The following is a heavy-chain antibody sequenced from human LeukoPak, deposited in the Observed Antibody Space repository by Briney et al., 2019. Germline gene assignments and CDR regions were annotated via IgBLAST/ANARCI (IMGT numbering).Heavy chain of an antibody. CDR1: GFTVSSNY. D-gene: IGHD2-2*01. V-gene: IGHV3-53*01. Sequence: PGGSLRLSCAASGFTVSSNYMSWVRQAPQKGLEWVSVIYSGGRTYYAESVKGRFTISRDNSKNTLYLQMNSLRPEDTAVYYCARGGCSGTSCSDLYYYYYYMDVWGKGTTVSVSS. J-gene: IGHJ6*03. CDR2: IYSGGRT. CDR3: ARGGCSGTSCSDLYYYYYYMDV.